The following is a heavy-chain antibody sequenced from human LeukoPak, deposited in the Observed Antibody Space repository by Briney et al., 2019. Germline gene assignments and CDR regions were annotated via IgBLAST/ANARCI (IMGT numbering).Heavy chain of an antibody. CDR3: ARARGYSYGPKDY. CDR1: GLTFSSHW. Sequence: PGGSLRLSCAASGLTFSSHWMHWVRQAPGKGLEWVSGISWNSGSIGYADSVKGRFTISRDNAKNSLYLQMNSLRAEDTALYYCARARGYSYGPKDYWGQGTLVTVSS. J-gene: IGHJ4*02. D-gene: IGHD5-18*01. V-gene: IGHV3-9*01. CDR2: ISWNSGSI.